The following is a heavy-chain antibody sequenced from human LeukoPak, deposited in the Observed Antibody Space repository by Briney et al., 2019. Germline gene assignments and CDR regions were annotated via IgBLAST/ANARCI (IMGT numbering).Heavy chain of an antibody. D-gene: IGHD4-17*01. Sequence: GGSLRLSCAASGFTFSSYGMHWVRQAPGKGLEWVAVISYDGSNKYYADSVKGRFTISRDNSKNTLYLQMNSLKAEDTAVYYCARPDYGASGDYWGQGTLVTVSS. J-gene: IGHJ4*02. V-gene: IGHV3-30*03. CDR1: GFTFSSYG. CDR3: ARPDYGASGDY. CDR2: ISYDGSNK.